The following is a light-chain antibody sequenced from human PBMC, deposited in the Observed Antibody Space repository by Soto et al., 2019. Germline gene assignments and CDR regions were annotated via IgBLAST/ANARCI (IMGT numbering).Light chain of an antibody. CDR2: SSK. J-gene: IGLJ1*01. V-gene: IGLV1-47*02. CDR1: TPNIGYND. CDR3: AAWDDSLNGYVF. Sequence: QPVLTQSPSASGTPGQRVAFSCSGSTPNIGYNDVYWYQQFPGTAPKLLIYSSKKRPSGVPDRFSGSKSGTSASLAISGLRSEDEADYYCAAWDDSLNGYVFFGTGTKLTVL.